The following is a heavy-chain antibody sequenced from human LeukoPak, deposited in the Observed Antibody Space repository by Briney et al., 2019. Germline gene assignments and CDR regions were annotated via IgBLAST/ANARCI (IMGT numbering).Heavy chain of an antibody. D-gene: IGHD5-24*01. J-gene: IGHJ4*02. Sequence: ASVKVSCKASGGTFSSYAISWMRQAPGQGLEWMGGIIPIFGTANYAQKFQGRVTITADESTSTAYMELSSLRSEDTAVYYCARRWRQFPRREDWGQGTLVTVSS. CDR1: GGTFSSYA. CDR3: ARRWRQFPRRED. CDR2: IIPIFGTA. V-gene: IGHV1-69*13.